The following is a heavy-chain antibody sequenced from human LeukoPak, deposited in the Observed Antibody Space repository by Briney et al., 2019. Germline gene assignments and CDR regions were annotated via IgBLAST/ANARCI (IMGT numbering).Heavy chain of an antibody. V-gene: IGHV4-59*11. CDR2: ISYTGST. CDR3: GNDGGQWDLDPDH. D-gene: IGHD1-26*01. J-gene: IGHJ4*02. Sequence: SETLCLTCTVSGVSISSHYWTCIRKSPGTGLECIGYISYTGSTNYNPSLKSRVTISKDMSKNQFSLKLTSVTAADTCVYYCGNDGGQWDLDPDHWGQGTLVTVSS. CDR1: GVSISSHY.